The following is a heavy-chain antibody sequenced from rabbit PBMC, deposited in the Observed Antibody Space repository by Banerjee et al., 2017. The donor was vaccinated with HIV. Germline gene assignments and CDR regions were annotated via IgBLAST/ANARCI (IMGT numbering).Heavy chain of an antibody. CDR3: ARSVILLGRFNL. D-gene: IGHD6-1*01. V-gene: IGHV1S40*01. J-gene: IGHJ4*01. CDR2: IYAGSSGST. Sequence: QSLEESGGDLVKPGASLTLTCTASGFSFSSSYYMCWVRQAPGKGLEWIACIYAGSSGSTYYASWAKGRFTISKTSSTTVTLQMTSLTAADTATYFCARSVILLGRFNLWGQGTLVTVS. CDR1: GFSFSSSYY.